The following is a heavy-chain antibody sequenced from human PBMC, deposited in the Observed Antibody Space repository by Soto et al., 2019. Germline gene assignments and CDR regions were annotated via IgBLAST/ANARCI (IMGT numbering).Heavy chain of an antibody. CDR2: ISYDGSNK. V-gene: IGHV3-30*03. J-gene: IGHJ4*02. CDR3: ARSGISSGSLDY. D-gene: IGHD6-19*01. CDR1: GFTFSSYG. Sequence: QVQLVESGGGVVKPGRSLRLSCAASGFTFSSYGMHWVRQAPGKGLEWVAVISYDGSNKYYADSVKGRFTISRDNSKNTLDLQMTSLRAEDTGVYYCARSGISSGSLDYWGQGTLVTVSS.